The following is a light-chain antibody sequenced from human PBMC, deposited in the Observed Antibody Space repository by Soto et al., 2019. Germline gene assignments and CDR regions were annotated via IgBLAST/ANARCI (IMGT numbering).Light chain of an antibody. Sequence: EIVMTQSPATLSVCPGERATLSCRASQSVSSNLAWYQQKPGQAPRLLIYGASTRATGIPARFSGSGSGTEFTPTISSLQSEDFAVYDCQQYNNWPPERTFGQGTKV. CDR3: QQYNNWPPERT. CDR2: GAS. J-gene: IGKJ1*01. V-gene: IGKV3-15*01. CDR1: QSVSSN.